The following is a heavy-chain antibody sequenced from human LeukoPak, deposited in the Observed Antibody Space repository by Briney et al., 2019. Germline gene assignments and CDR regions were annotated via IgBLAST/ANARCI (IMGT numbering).Heavy chain of an antibody. Sequence: SVKVSCKASGGTFISYAISWVRQAPGQGLEWMGGIIPIFGTANYAQKFQVRVTITADKSTSTAYMELRSLRSEDTAVYYCARAGAVVDNWFDPWGQGTLVTVSS. CDR1: GGTFISYA. V-gene: IGHV1-69*06. D-gene: IGHD2-15*01. J-gene: IGHJ5*02. CDR2: IIPIFGTA. CDR3: ARAGAVVDNWFDP.